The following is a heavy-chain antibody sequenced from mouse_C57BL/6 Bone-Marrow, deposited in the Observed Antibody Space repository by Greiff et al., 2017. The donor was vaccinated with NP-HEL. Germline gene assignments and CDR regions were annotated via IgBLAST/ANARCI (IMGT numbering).Heavy chain of an antibody. D-gene: IGHD2-2*01. CDR1: GYTFTDYY. CDR2: INPNNGGT. J-gene: IGHJ4*01. Sequence: EVQLQQSGPELVKPGASVKMSCKASGYTFTDYYMNWVKQSPGQSLEWIGDINPNNGGTSYNEKFKGKATLTVDTSSSTAYMELSSLTSEDSAVYYCARSGGYAWGQGTSVTVSS. CDR3: ARSGGYA. V-gene: IGHV1-26*01.